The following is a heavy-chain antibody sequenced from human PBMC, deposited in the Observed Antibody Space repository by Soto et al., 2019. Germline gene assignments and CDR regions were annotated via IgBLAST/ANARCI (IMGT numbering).Heavy chain of an antibody. CDR2: IWYDGSNK. J-gene: IGHJ6*02. CDR1: GFTFSSYG. CDR3: AREKGYYYDSSGYGAGYGMDV. Sequence: SGGSLRLSCAASGFTFSSYGMHWVRQAPGKGLEWVAVIWYDGSNKYYADSVKGRFTISRDNSKNTLYLQMNSLRAEDTAVYYCAREKGYYYDSSGYGAGYGMDVWGQGTTVTVSS. D-gene: IGHD3-22*01. V-gene: IGHV3-33*01.